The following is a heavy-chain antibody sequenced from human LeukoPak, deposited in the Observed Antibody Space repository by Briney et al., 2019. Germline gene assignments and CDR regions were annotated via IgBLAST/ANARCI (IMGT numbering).Heavy chain of an antibody. Sequence: SETLSLTCTVSGGSISSYYWSWIRQPPGKGLEWIGYIYYSGSTNYNPSLESRVTISVDTSKNQFSLKLSSVTAADTAVYYCAREIPRWAFDIWGQGTMVTVSS. CDR3: AREIPRWAFDI. D-gene: IGHD4-23*01. CDR2: IYYSGST. CDR1: GGSISSYY. V-gene: IGHV4-59*01. J-gene: IGHJ3*02.